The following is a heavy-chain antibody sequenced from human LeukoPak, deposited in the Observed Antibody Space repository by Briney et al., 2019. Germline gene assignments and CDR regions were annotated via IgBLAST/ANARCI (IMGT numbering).Heavy chain of an antibody. V-gene: IGHV4-59*01. D-gene: IGHD4-17*01. CDR1: GGSISSYY. CDR2: VYYSGST. J-gene: IGHJ5*02. CDR3: ARTKLYGDYRLDP. Sequence: SETLSLTCTVSGGSISSYYWSWIRQPPGKGLEGIGYVYYSGSTNYNPSLKSRVTISVDTSNNQFSLKLSSVTAADPAVYYCARTKLYGDYRLDPWGQGTLVTVSS.